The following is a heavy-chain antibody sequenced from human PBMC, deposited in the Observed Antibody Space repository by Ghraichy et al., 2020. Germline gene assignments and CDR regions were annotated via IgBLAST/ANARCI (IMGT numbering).Heavy chain of an antibody. CDR2: INFNGGRT. V-gene: IGHV3-23*01. J-gene: IGHJ4*02. D-gene: IGHD1-1*01. Sequence: GGSLRLSCAASGFTFSDYGMSWVRQAPGKGLEWVSAINFNGGRTEYADSVKGRVAISRDNSKNTLYLQMHSLRAEDTAVYFCAKDQVARRSWYIPTIFDYWGQGTLVTVSS. CDR1: GFTFSDYG. CDR3: AKDQVARRSWYIPTIFDY.